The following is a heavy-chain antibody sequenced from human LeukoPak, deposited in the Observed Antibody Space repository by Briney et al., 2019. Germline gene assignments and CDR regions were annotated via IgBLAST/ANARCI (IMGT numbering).Heavy chain of an antibody. D-gene: IGHD6-6*01. CDR1: GFTFSSYS. Sequence: GGSLRLSCAASGFTFSSYSMKWVRQAPGKGLEGVSYISSSSSTIYYADSVKGRFTISRDNAKNSLYLQMNSLRDEDTAVYYCARVPSSSSSYVDYWGQGTLVTVSS. CDR2: ISSSSSTI. J-gene: IGHJ4*02. CDR3: ARVPSSSSSYVDY. V-gene: IGHV3-48*02.